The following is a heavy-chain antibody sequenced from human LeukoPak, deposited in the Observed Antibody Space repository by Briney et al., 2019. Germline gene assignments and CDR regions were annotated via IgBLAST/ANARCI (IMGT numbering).Heavy chain of an antibody. Sequence: SETLSLTCNVSGGSISSYYWSWIRQPPGKGLEWIGHIYYGGNTNYNPSLKSRVTISVDTSKNQFSLKLSSVTAADTAVYYCARDDSTSWYNWLDPWGPGTLVTVSS. CDR1: GGSISSYY. CDR3: ARDDSTSWYNWLDP. CDR2: IYYGGNT. D-gene: IGHD6-13*01. V-gene: IGHV4-59*01. J-gene: IGHJ5*02.